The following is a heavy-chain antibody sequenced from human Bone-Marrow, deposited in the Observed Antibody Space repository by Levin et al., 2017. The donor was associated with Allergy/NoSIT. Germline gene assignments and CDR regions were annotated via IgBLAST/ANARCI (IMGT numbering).Heavy chain of an antibody. J-gene: IGHJ6*02. V-gene: IGHV5-51*01. CDR3: ARSAFGESLSLPQYYFGMDV. Sequence: PGGSLRLSCKGSGYIFGDYWLGWVRQMPGKGLEWMGVIYPGDSDTKYSPSFEGHVTISADKSISTAYLQWNSLKASGSAIYVCARSAFGESLSLPQYYFGMDVWGQGTTVTVSS. CDR2: IYPGDSDT. D-gene: IGHD3-10*01. CDR1: GYIFGDYW.